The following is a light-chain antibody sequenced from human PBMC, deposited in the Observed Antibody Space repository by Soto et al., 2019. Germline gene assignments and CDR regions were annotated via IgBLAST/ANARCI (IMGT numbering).Light chain of an antibody. CDR2: RNN. CDR3: TAWDDTLRGPL. V-gene: IGLV1-47*01. CDR1: SSNIGSNY. J-gene: IGLJ2*01. Sequence: QSVLTQPPSASRTPGQRVTISCSGSSSNIGSNYVYWYQQLPGTAPKLLIYRNNQRPSGVPDRFSGSKSGPSASLAISGVRSEDEADYYCTAWDDTLRGPLFGGGTQLTVL.